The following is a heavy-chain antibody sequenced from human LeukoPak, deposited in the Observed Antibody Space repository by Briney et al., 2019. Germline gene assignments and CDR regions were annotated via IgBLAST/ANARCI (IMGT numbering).Heavy chain of an antibody. Sequence: SETLSLTCAVSGGSISSGGYSWSWIRQPPGKGLEWIGYIYHSGSTYYNPSLKSRVTISVDRSKNQFSLKLSSVTAADTAVYYCASVRTTVVTNWGQGTLVTVSS. CDR3: ASVRTTVVTN. CDR1: GGSISSGGYS. CDR2: IYHSGST. V-gene: IGHV4-30-2*01. D-gene: IGHD4-23*01. J-gene: IGHJ4*02.